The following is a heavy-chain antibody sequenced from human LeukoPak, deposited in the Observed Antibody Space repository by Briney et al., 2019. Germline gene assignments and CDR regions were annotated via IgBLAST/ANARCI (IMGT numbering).Heavy chain of an antibody. Sequence: SETLSLTCTVSGGSISSSSYYWGWIRQPPGKGLEWIGSIYYSGSTYYNPSLRSRVTISVDTSKNQFSLKLSSVTAADTAVYYCARGHGVWFGELHEFDPWGQGTLVTVSS. CDR1: GGSISSSSYY. J-gene: IGHJ5*02. V-gene: IGHV4-39*07. CDR3: ARGHGVWFGELHEFDP. D-gene: IGHD3-10*01. CDR2: IYYSGST.